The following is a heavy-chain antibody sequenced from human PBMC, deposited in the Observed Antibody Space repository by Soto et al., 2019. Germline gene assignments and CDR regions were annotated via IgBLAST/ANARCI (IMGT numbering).Heavy chain of an antibody. CDR2: NIPIFGTA. J-gene: IGHJ1*01. CDR3: ARGRMAAADNAEYFQH. CDR1: GGTFSRYA. V-gene: IGHV1-69*06. D-gene: IGHD6-13*01. Sequence: SVTVSCKASGGTFSRYAISWVRPAPARGVEWMGGNIPIFGTANYAQKFQGRVTNTADKSTSTAYMELSSLRSEDRAVYYGARGRMAAADNAEYFQHWGQGTLVTVSS.